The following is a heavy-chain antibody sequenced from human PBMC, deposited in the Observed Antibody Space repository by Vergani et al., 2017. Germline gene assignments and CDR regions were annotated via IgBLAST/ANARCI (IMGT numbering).Heavy chain of an antibody. CDR3: ARDKFSVAYSSSELLMDV. D-gene: IGHD6-13*01. J-gene: IGHJ6*02. CDR1: GGSISSYY. CDR2: IYYSGST. V-gene: IGHV4-59*01. Sequence: QVQLQESGPGLVKPSETLSLTCTVSGGSISSYYWSWIRQPPGKGLEWIGYIYYSGSTNYNPSLKSRVTISVDTSKNQFSLKLSSVTAADTAVYYCARDKFSVAYSSSELLMDVWGQGTTVTVSS.